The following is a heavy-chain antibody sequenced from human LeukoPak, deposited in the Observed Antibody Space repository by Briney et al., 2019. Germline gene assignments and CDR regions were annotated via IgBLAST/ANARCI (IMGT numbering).Heavy chain of an antibody. CDR3: ARGVENQHLVEEIFDY. V-gene: IGHV6-1*01. Sequence: SQTLSLTCAISGDSVSSNSAAWNWIRQSPSRGLEWLGRTYYRSKWYNDYAVSVISRITINPDTSRNQFSLQLNSVTPEDTAVYYCARGVENQHLVEEIFDYWGQGTLVTVSS. CDR2: TYYRSKWYN. CDR1: GDSVSSNSAA. J-gene: IGHJ4*02. D-gene: IGHD6-13*01.